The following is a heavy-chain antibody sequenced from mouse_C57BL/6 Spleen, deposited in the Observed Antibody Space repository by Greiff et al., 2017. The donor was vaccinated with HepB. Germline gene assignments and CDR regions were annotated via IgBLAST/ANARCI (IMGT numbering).Heavy chain of an antibody. CDR2: ISYDGSN. V-gene: IGHV3-6*01. CDR3: ASRTGAFDD. Sequence: DVKLQESGPGLVKPSQSLSLTCSVTGYSITSGYYWNWIRQFPGNKLEWMGYISYDGSNNYNPSLKNRISITRDTSKNQFFLKLNSVTTEDTATYYCASRTGAFDDWGQGTTLTVSS. CDR1: GYSITSGYY. D-gene: IGHD4-1*01. J-gene: IGHJ2*01.